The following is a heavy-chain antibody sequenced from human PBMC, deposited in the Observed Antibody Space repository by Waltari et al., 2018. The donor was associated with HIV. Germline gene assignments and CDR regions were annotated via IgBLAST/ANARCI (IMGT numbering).Heavy chain of an antibody. D-gene: IGHD5-18*01. CDR1: GFTFSSFA. Sequence: QVHLVESGGGVVQPGRSLRLSCSASGFTFSSFAMHWVRQSPGKVLEWGALISYDGSAKYYADSVKGRFTISRDNSKNTLYLQMKNLGTDDTAVFFCARDSTSMVSYFDYWGRGILVTVSS. CDR3: ARDSTSMVSYFDY. J-gene: IGHJ4*02. CDR2: ISYDGSAK. V-gene: IGHV3-30-3*01.